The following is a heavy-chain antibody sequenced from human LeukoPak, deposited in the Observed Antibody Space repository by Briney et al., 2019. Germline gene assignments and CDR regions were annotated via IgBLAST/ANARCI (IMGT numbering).Heavy chain of an antibody. D-gene: IGHD6-13*01. Sequence: GGSLRLSCAASGFTFSSYEMNWVRQAPGKGLEWVSYISSSGSTIYYADSVKGRFTISRDNAKNSLYLQMNSLRAEDTAVYYCARGLRSSSWFDYWGQGTLVTVSS. CDR1: GFTFSSYE. CDR2: ISSSGSTI. J-gene: IGHJ4*02. CDR3: ARGLRSSSWFDY. V-gene: IGHV3-48*03.